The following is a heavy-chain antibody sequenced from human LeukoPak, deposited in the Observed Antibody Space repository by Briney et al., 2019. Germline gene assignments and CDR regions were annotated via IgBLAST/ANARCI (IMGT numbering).Heavy chain of an antibody. CDR2: IYYSGST. V-gene: IGHV4-59*01. Sequence: SETLSLTCAVSGGSISSYYWSWIRQPPGKGLEWIGYIYYSGSTNYNPSLKSRVTISVATSKNQFSLKLSSVTAADTAVYYCARDRRTTGDYDFWSGYYTGWFDPWGQGTLVTVSS. CDR1: GGSISSYY. D-gene: IGHD3-3*01. J-gene: IGHJ5*02. CDR3: ARDRRTTGDYDFWSGYYTGWFDP.